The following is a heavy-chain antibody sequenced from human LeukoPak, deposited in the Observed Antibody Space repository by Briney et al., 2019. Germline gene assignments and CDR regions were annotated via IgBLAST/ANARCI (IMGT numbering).Heavy chain of an antibody. CDR3: AKDLLLWFGELLGYFDY. V-gene: IGHV3-30*02. Sequence: QPGGSLRLSCAASGFTFSSYGMHWVRQAPGKGLEWVAFIRYDGSNKYYADSVKGRFTISRDNSKNTLYLQMNSLRAEDTAVYYCAKDLLLWFGELLGYFDYWGQGTLVTVSS. CDR2: IRYDGSNK. D-gene: IGHD3-10*01. CDR1: GFTFSSYG. J-gene: IGHJ4*02.